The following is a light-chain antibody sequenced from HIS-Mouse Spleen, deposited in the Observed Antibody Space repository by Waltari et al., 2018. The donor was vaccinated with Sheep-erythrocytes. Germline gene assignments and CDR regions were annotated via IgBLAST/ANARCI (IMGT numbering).Light chain of an antibody. J-gene: IGKJ2*01. Sequence: EIVMTQSPATLSVSPGERATLSCRASQSVSSNLAWYQQKPGQAPRLLIYGASTRATGIPARFSGSGSGTKFTLTISSMQSEDFAVYYCQQYNNWMYSFGQGTKLEIK. CDR1: QSVSSN. CDR3: QQYNNWMYS. V-gene: IGKV3-15*01. CDR2: GAS.